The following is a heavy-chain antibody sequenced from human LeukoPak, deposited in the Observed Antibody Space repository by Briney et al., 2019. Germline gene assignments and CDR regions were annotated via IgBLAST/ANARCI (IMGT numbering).Heavy chain of an antibody. V-gene: IGHV3-21*01. CDR2: ISSSSGSI. CDR1: GFTFDSYS. D-gene: IGHD3-3*02. J-gene: IGHJ4*02. Sequence: RPGGSLRLSCAASGFTFDSYSMNWVRQAPGKGLEWVSSISSSSGSIYYADSVKGRFTISRDNAKNSLYLQMNNLRAEDTAVYYCARGSTFLECLLRGQGTLVTVSS. CDR3: ARGSTFLECLL.